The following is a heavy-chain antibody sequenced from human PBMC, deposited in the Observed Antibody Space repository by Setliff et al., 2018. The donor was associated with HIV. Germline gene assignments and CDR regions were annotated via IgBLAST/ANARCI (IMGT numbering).Heavy chain of an antibody. J-gene: IGHJ5*02. V-gene: IGHV4-39*07. CDR3: ARGGGVYNWFDP. Sequence: SETLSLTCTVSGASVNSNNYYWGWIRQPPGKGLEWIASIYYSGTTYYNPSLKSRVTISVDTSKNQFSLKLSSVTAADTAVYYCARGGGVYNWFDPWGQGTLVTVSS. D-gene: IGHD3-10*01. CDR1: GASVNSNNYY. CDR2: IYYSGTT.